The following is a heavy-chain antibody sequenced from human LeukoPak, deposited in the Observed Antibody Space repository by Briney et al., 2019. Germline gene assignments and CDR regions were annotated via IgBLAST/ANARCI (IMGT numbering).Heavy chain of an antibody. V-gene: IGHV4-39*01. D-gene: IGHD1-20*01. CDR3: ARHNNWNDGFDP. Sequence: ETLSLTCTVSGGSISSSGYYWGWIRQPPGKGLEWIGSMYYSGSTYYNPSLKSRVTISVDTSKNQFSLKLSSVTAADTAVFYCARHNNWNDGFDPCGQGILVTVSS. CDR2: MYYSGST. J-gene: IGHJ5*02. CDR1: GGSISSSGYY.